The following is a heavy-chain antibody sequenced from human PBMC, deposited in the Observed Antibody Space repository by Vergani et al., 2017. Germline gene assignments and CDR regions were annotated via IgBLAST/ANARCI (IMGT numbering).Heavy chain of an antibody. J-gene: IGHJ4*02. CDR3: ARGGGPNKGPYYGSGSASFDS. Sequence: QVQLQESGPGLVRPSETLSLSCTVSDGSISPYFWSWIRQPPGKGLEWIGYIFYIGIPNYNPSLKSRITMSVDTSKNQFSLKVNSVTAADTAVYFCARGGGPNKGPYYGSGSASFDSWGQGTLVTVSS. D-gene: IGHD3-10*01. CDR1: DGSISPYF. CDR2: IFYIGIP. V-gene: IGHV4-59*01.